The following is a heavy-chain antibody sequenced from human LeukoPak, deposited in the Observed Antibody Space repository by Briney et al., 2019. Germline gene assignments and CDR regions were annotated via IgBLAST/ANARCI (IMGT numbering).Heavy chain of an antibody. CDR3: ARDQYDTWSRRGNFDS. CDR1: GFTFSNYW. CDR2: IKLDGSEK. D-gene: IGHD3-3*01. V-gene: IGHV3-7*03. Sequence: GGSLRLSCAASGFTFSNYWMSWVRQAPGKGLEWVANIKLDGSEKNYVDSVKGRFTISRDNTKNSLYLQMNSLRVEDTAVFYCARDQYDTWSRRGNFDSWGQGTLVIVSS. J-gene: IGHJ4*02.